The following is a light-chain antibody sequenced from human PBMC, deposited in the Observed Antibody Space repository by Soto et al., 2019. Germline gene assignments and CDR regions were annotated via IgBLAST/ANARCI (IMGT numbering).Light chain of an antibody. CDR2: AVF. CDR1: QSVRSNY. CDR3: QHYDGTPRT. J-gene: IGKJ2*01. Sequence: DTVLTQSPCTVSLSPGERATLSCTTSQSVRSNYLAWYQQKPGHAPRLLIYAVFSRATGIPYRFSGSGSGTDFTLTISGLEPEDSAAYYCQHYDGTPRTFGQGTKVEI. V-gene: IGKV3-20*01.